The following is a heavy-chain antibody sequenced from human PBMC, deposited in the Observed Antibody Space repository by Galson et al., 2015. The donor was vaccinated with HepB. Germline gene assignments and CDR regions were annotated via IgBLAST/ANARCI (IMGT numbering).Heavy chain of an antibody. Sequence: SLRLSCAASGFTFSSYNMNWVRQAPGKGLEWVSSISSSSSYIYYADSVKGRFTISRDNAKNSLYLQMNSLRAEDTAVYYCARGSEVVVGYFDYWGQGTLATVSS. CDR2: ISSSSSYI. D-gene: IGHD2-15*01. V-gene: IGHV3-21*01. CDR3: ARGSEVVVGYFDY. CDR1: GFTFSSYN. J-gene: IGHJ4*02.